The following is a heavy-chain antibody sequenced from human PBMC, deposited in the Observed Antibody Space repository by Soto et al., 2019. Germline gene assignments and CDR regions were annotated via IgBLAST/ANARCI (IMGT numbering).Heavy chain of an antibody. J-gene: IGHJ6*02. CDR2: INHSGST. CDR1: GCSLRGYY. V-gene: IGHV4-34*01. CDR3: ARGLRSIAAAGYYYGMDV. D-gene: IGHD6-13*01. Sequence: PETKALTCCVDGCSLRGYYWSWIRKHPGKGLEWIGEINHSGSTNYNPSLKSRVTISVDTSKNQFSLKLSSVTAADTAVYYCARGLRSIAAAGYYYGMDVWGQGNTVNGS.